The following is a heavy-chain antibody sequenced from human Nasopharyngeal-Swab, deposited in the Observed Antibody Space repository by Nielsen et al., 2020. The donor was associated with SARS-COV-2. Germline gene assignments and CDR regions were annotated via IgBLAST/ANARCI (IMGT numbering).Heavy chain of an antibody. Sequence: GESPKISCAASGFIFSGSAMHWVRQASGKGLEWVGRIRSKANSYATAYAASVKGRFTISRDDSKNTAYLQMNSLKTEDTAVYYCTRNDLWGQGTLVTVSS. D-gene: IGHD1-1*01. V-gene: IGHV3-73*01. CDR2: IRSKANSYAT. CDR3: TRNDL. CDR1: GFIFSGSA. J-gene: IGHJ4*02.